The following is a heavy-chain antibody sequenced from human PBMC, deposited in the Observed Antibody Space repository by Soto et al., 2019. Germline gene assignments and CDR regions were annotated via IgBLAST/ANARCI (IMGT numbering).Heavy chain of an antibody. V-gene: IGHV3-9*01. J-gene: IGHJ5*01. CDR1: GFTFNDYG. CDR2: ISWNGGGI. Sequence: GGSLTLSCAVSGFTFNDYGMHWVRQAPGKGLEWVSSISWNGGGIGYADSVKGRFTTTRANAKNSMYLQMNNPGGEDTALYYCVKGAPFDDTGGFRLPNTCIDSWGHGTMVTVSS. D-gene: IGHD2-15*01. CDR3: VKGAPFDDTGGFRLPNTCIDS.